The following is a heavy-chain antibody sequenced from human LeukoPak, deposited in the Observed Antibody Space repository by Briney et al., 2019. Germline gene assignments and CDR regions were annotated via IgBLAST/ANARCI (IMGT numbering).Heavy chain of an antibody. CDR1: GFTFSSYA. J-gene: IGHJ6*02. Sequence: GSLRLSCAASGFTFSSYAMHWVRQAPGKGLEWVAVISYDGSNKYYADSVKGRFTISRDNSKNTLYLQMNSLRAEDTAVYYCARSQSGSPRVHYYYYYGMDVWGQGTTVTVSS. CDR2: ISYDGSNK. D-gene: IGHD1-26*01. V-gene: IGHV3-30-3*01. CDR3: ARSQSGSPRVHYYYYYGMDV.